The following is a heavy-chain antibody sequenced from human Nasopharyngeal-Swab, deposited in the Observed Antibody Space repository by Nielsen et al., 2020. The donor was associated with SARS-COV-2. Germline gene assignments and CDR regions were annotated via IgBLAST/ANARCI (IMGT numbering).Heavy chain of an antibody. Sequence: SETLSLPSTVSCGSISRGCYYWSWIRQHPGKGLEWIGYIYYSGSTYYNPSLKSRVTISVDTSKNQFSLKLSSVTAADTAVYYCAREPYDITIFGVVIRNGMDVWGQGTTVTVSS. CDR2: IYYSGST. D-gene: IGHD3-3*01. J-gene: IGHJ6*02. CDR3: AREPYDITIFGVVIRNGMDV. CDR1: CGSISRGCYY. V-gene: IGHV4-31*03.